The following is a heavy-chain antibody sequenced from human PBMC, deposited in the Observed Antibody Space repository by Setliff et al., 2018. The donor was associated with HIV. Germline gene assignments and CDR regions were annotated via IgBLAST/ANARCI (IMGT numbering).Heavy chain of an antibody. V-gene: IGHV1-3*01. CDR1: GYTFSTNA. J-gene: IGHJ4*02. CDR3: ARGSCSGCYLSDY. D-gene: IGHD6-19*01. Sequence: GASVKVSCKAFGYTFSTNAIHWVRQAPGQRLEWMGYINAGDDHTRYSEKFQGRVTITRDTSANTAYMELSSLRSEDTAVYYCARGSCSGCYLSDYWGLGTLVTVSS. CDR2: INAGDDHT.